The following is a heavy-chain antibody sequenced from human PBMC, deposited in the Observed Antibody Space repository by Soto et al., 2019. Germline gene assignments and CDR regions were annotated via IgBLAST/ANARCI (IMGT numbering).Heavy chain of an antibody. V-gene: IGHV1-69*13. J-gene: IGHJ3*02. D-gene: IGHD6-19*01. Sequence: ASVKVSCKASGGTFSSYAISWVRQAPGQGLEWMGGIIPIFGTANYAQKLQGRVTITADESTSTAYMELSSLRSEDTAVYYCARTIAVAGPGAFDIWGQGTMVTVSS. CDR2: IIPIFGTA. CDR1: GGTFSSYA. CDR3: ARTIAVAGPGAFDI.